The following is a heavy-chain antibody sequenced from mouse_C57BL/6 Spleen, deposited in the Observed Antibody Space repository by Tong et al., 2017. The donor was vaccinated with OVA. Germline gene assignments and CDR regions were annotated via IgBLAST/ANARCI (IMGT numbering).Heavy chain of an antibody. J-gene: IGHJ2*01. D-gene: IGHD2-1*01. CDR3: TRGYGNQYYFDY. CDR2: IYPGNSDT. CDR1: GYTFTSYW. Sequence: EVQLQESGTVLARPGASVKMSCKASGYTFTSYWMHWVKQRPGQGLEWIGAIYPGNSDTSYNQKFKGKAKLTAVASTSTAYMDLSSLTNEDSAVYYCTRGYGNQYYFDYWGQGTTLTVSS. V-gene: IGHV1-5*01.